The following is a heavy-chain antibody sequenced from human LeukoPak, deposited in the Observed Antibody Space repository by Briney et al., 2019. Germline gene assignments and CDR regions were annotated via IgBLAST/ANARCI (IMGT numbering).Heavy chain of an antibody. D-gene: IGHD3-10*01. CDR1: GGSFSGYY. V-gene: IGHV4-34*01. J-gene: IGHJ4*02. CDR2: INHSGSS. Sequence: PSETLSLTCAVYGGSFSGYYWSWIRQPPGKGLKWIGEINHSGSSNYNPSLKSRVTISVDTSKNQFSLKLSSVTAADTAVYYCARAGPHTGRRRYSDYWGQGTLVTVSS. CDR3: ARAGPHTGRRRYSDY.